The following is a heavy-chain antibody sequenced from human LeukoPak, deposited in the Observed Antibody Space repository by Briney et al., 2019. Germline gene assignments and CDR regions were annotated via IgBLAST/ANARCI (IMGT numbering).Heavy chain of an antibody. CDR3: ARSYDFWSGSPGGYFDY. D-gene: IGHD3-3*01. CDR1: GGSISRSSYY. J-gene: IGHJ4*02. V-gene: IGHV4-39*07. Sequence: SETLSLTCTVSGGSISRSSYYWGWIRQPPGKGLEWIRSIYYSGSTYFNPSLKSRVTISVDPSKHQFSLKLSSVTAADTAVYYCARSYDFWSGSPGGYFDYWGQGTLVTVSS. CDR2: IYYSGST.